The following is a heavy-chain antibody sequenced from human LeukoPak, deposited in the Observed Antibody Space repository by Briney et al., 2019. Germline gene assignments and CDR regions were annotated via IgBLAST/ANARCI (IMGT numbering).Heavy chain of an antibody. D-gene: IGHD5-18*01. V-gene: IGHV3-30*02. CDR1: GFTFSSYG. CDR3: AKTEKGYSYGNDAFDI. Sequence: TGGSLRLSCAASGFTFSSYGMHWVRQAPGKGLEWVAFIRYDGSNKYYADSVKGRFIISRDNSKNTLYLQMNSLRAEDTAVYYCAKTEKGYSYGNDAFDIWGQGTMVTVSS. CDR2: IRYDGSNK. J-gene: IGHJ3*02.